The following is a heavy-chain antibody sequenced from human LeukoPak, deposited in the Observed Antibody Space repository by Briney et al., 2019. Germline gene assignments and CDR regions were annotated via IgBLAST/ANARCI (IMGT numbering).Heavy chain of an antibody. CDR1: GYTFTSYY. V-gene: IGHV1-46*01. J-gene: IGHJ4*02. Sequence: EASVKVSCKASGYTFTSYYMHWVRQAPGQGLEWMGIINPSGGSTSYAQKFQGRVTMTRDTSTSTVYMELSSLRSEDTAVYYCARDQVRDVYGDYPVGDFDYWGQGTLVTVSS. CDR2: INPSGGST. CDR3: ARDQVRDVYGDYPVGDFDY. D-gene: IGHD4-17*01.